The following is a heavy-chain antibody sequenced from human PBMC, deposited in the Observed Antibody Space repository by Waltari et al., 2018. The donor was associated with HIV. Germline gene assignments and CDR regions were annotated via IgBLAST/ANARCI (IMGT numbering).Heavy chain of an antibody. D-gene: IGHD1-1*01. CDR3: AKRGTSGAFDI. Sequence: QVQLQESGPGLVKPAATLSLTCTGSGGSISIYYWSWIRQPPGTGLEWIGYIYYSGSTNYNPSLKSRVTISVDTSKNQFSLKLSSVTAADTAVYYCAKRGTSGAFDIWGQGTMVTVSS. CDR1: GGSISIYY. CDR2: IYYSGST. J-gene: IGHJ3*02. V-gene: IGHV4-59*01.